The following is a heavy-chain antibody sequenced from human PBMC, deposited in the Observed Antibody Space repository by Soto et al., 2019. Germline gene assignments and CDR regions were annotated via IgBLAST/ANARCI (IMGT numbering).Heavy chain of an antibody. CDR1: GGSISSYY. Sequence: SETLSLTCTVSGGSISSYYWSWIRQPPGKGLEWIGYIYYSGRTHNNPALKSRVTMSVDTYTNQFSLKMNAVTAADTAVHYCKRHEGGAAADRPLDYWGQGTLVTVSS. CDR2: IYYSGRT. J-gene: IGHJ4*02. V-gene: IGHV4-59*04. CDR3: KRHEGGAAADRPLDY. D-gene: IGHD6-13*01.